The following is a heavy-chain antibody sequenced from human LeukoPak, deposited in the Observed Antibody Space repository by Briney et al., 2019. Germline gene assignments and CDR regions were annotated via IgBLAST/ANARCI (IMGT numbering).Heavy chain of an antibody. Sequence: ASVKVSCKASEYTFTGYYMHCVRQAPVQGLEWMGWINPNSGTNYAQKFQGRVTMTRDTSISTAYMELSRLTSDDTAVYYCARGESSTWYGWGQGTLVTVSS. J-gene: IGHJ4*02. CDR2: INPNSGT. D-gene: IGHD6-13*01. CDR3: ARGESSTWYG. CDR1: EYTFTGYY. V-gene: IGHV1-2*02.